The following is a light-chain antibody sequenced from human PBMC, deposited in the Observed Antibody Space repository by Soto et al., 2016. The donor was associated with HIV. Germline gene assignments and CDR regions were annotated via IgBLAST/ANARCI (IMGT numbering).Light chain of an antibody. CDR2: DDR. J-gene: IGLJ2*01. CDR1: NIGSRS. Sequence: SYELTQPPSLSVAPGKTATITCEGNNIGSRSVHWYQHKSGQAPVLVVYDDRTRPSGIPERFSGSNSGNTATLTISRVEAGDEADYHCQLWETSSDQVVFGGGTKLTVL. V-gene: IGLV3-21*03. CDR3: QLWETSSDQVV.